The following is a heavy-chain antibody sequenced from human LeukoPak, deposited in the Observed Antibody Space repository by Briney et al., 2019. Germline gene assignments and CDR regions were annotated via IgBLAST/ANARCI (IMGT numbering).Heavy chain of an antibody. V-gene: IGHV6-1*01. CDR3: ARRLTQYDCFDP. Sequence: SQTLSLTCAISGDSVSNNIATWNWVRQSPSRGLEWLGRTYYRSTWYNDYAVSVRGRITVNPDTSKNQFSLHLNSVTPEDTAVYYCARRLTQYDCFDPWGQGILVTVSS. J-gene: IGHJ5*02. CDR1: GDSVSNNIAT. CDR2: TYYRSTWYN. D-gene: IGHD2-2*01.